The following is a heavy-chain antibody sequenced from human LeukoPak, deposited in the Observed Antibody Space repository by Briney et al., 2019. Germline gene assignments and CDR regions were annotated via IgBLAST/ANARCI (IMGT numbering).Heavy chain of an antibody. Sequence: SETLSLTCAVYGGSFSGYYWSWIRQPPGKGLEWIGEINHSGSTNYSPSLKSRVTISVDTSKNQFSLKLSSVTAADTAVYYCARAEATYYNIYWGQGTLVTVSS. CDR2: INHSGST. D-gene: IGHD3-9*01. CDR1: GGSFSGYY. J-gene: IGHJ4*02. V-gene: IGHV4-34*01. CDR3: ARAEATYYNIY.